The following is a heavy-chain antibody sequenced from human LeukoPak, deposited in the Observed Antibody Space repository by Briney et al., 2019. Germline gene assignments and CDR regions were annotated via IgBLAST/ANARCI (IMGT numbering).Heavy chain of an antibody. J-gene: IGHJ3*02. CDR2: IWYDGSNK. D-gene: IGHD3-10*01. CDR3: AKDPLWFGEGDAFDI. V-gene: IGHV3-30*02. CDR1: GFTFSSYG. Sequence: GGSLRLSCAASGFTFSSYGMHWVRQAPGKGLEWVAVIWYDGSNKYYADSVKGRFTISRDNSKNTLYLQMNSLRAEDTAVYYCAKDPLWFGEGDAFDIWGQGTMVTVSS.